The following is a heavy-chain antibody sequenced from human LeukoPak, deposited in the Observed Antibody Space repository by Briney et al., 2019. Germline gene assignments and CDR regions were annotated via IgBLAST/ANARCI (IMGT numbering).Heavy chain of an antibody. D-gene: IGHD4-17*01. CDR1: GGTFSSYA. J-gene: IGHJ6*02. V-gene: IGHV1-69*13. CDR2: IIPIFGIA. Sequence: GASVKVSCKASGGTFSSYAISWVRQAPGQGLEWMGGIIPIFGIANYAQKFQGRVTITADESTSTAYMELSSLRSEDTAVYYCARAPGAYGDYYYYGMDVWGQGTTVTVSS. CDR3: ARAPGAYGDYYYYGMDV.